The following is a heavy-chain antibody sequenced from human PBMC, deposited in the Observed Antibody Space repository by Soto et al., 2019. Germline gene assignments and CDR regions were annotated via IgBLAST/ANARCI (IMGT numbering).Heavy chain of an antibody. CDR1: GFTFSSYG. D-gene: IGHD3-22*01. J-gene: IGHJ6*02. CDR3: ASDLYYDSSGYTPYGMDV. V-gene: IGHV3-33*01. CDR2: IWYDGSNK. Sequence: QVQLVESGGGVVQPGRSLRLSCAASGFTFSSYGMHWVRQAPGKGLEWVAVIWYDGSNKYYADSVKGRFTISRDNSKNTLYLQMNSLRAEDTAVYYCASDLYYDSSGYTPYGMDVWVQGTKVTVSS.